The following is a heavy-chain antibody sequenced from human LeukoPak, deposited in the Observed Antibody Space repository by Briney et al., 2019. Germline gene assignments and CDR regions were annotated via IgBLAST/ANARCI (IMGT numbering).Heavy chain of an antibody. D-gene: IGHD2-2*01. V-gene: IGHV1-8*01. CDR3: ARAIIVVVPAADGPYGMDV. CDR2: MNPNSGNT. CDR1: GYTFTSYD. J-gene: IGHJ6*02. Sequence: GASVKVSCKASGYTFTSYDINWVRQATRQGLEWMGWMNPNSGNTGYAQKFQGRVTMTRNTSISTAYMELSSLRSEDTAVYYCARAIIVVVPAADGPYGMDVWGQGTTVTVSS.